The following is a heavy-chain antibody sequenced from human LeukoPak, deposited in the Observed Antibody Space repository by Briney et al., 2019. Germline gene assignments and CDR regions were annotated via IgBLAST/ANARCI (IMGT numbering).Heavy chain of an antibody. V-gene: IGHV3-11*03. CDR1: GFTFSDFY. D-gene: IGHD6-19*01. CDR2: ISSSSSNA. CDR3: ARRSVAGTWDFDY. J-gene: IGHJ4*02. Sequence: GGSLRLSCAASGFTFSDFYMGWVRQAPGKGPEWLSYISSSSSNANYADSVKGRFTISRDNAKNSLYLQLNSLRAEDTAVYYCARRSVAGTWDFDYWGQGTLVTVSS.